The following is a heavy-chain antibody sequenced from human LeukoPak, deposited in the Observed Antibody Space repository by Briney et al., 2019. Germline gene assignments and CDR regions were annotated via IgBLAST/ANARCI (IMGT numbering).Heavy chain of an antibody. CDR1: GGSISSGDYY. V-gene: IGHV4-30-4*01. CDR2: IYYSGST. CDR3: ARGQGTVTTH. J-gene: IGHJ4*02. D-gene: IGHD4-17*01. Sequence: SETLSLTCTVSGGSISSGDYYWSWIRQPPGKGLEWIGYIYYSGSTYYNPSLKSRVTISVDTSKNQFSLKLSSVTAADTAVYYCARGQGTVTTHWGQGTLATVSS.